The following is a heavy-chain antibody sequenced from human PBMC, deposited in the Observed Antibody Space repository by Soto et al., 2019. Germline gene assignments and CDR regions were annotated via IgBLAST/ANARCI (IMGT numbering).Heavy chain of an antibody. Sequence: QVHLLQSGAEVQKPGASVKVSCKTSGYTFNDFGITWVRQAPGLGLEWLGWIYSKAGKMNFAPKFQNRVIMTTDTSTSTAFIELTITTFDHAAIYFCASDIAFDIHYWGQGTLVTVS. J-gene: IGHJ4*02. CDR1: GYTFNDFG. D-gene: IGHD2-15*01. CDR3: ASDIAFDIHY. CDR2: IYSKAGKM. V-gene: IGHV1-18*01.